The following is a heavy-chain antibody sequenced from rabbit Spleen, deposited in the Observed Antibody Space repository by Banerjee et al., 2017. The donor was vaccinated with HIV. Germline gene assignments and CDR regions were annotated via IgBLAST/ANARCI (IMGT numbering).Heavy chain of an antibody. V-gene: IGHV1S45*01. D-gene: IGHD1-1*01. CDR1: GFSFSSGYW. CDR2: IYTGDGTT. J-gene: IGHJ2*01. Sequence: EESGGDLVKPVGSLTLTCTASGFSFSSGYWICWVRQAPGKGLEWIACIYTGDGTTYYATWAKGRFTISKTSSTTVTLQMTSLTAADSATYFCARNPYGSSISIWGPGTLVTVS. CDR3: ARNPYGSSISI.